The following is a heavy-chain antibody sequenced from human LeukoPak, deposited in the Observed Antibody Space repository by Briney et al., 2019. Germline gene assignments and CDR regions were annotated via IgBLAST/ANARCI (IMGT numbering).Heavy chain of an antibody. D-gene: IGHD3-9*01. CDR1: GGSISSYY. CDR2: IYYSGST. J-gene: IGHJ4*02. CDR3: ARRISLTGYPLAY. V-gene: IGHV4-59*01. Sequence: PSETLSLTCTVSGGSISSYYWSWIRQPPGKGLEWIGYIYYSGSTNYNPSLKSRVTISVATSTNQFSLKLSSVTAADTAVYYCARRISLTGYPLAYWGQGTLVTVSS.